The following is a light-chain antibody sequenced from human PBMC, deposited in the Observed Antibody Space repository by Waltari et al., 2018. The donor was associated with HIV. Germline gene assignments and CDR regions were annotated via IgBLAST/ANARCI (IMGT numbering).Light chain of an antibody. CDR3: QSTDSSGYLWV. J-gene: IGLJ3*02. Sequence: SSQLTQAPSVSVSPGQTARITCSGDALSKQYTYWYQQKAGQAPVLVMYKDSERPSEIPARFSTVTLTINGVQAEDEADYYCQSTDSSGYLWVFGGGTKLTV. CDR2: KDS. CDR1: ALSKQY. V-gene: IGLV3-25*03.